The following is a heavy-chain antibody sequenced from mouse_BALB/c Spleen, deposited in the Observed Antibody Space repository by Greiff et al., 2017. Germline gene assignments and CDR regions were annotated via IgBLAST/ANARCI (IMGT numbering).Heavy chain of an antibody. J-gene: IGHJ4*01. D-gene: IGHD2-1*01. CDR1: EYEFPSHD. V-gene: IGHV5-2*01. CDR2: INSDGGST. CDR3: ARWDYGNSGAMDY. Sequence: DVKLQESGGGLVQPGESLKLSCESNEYEFPSHDMSWVRKTPEKRLELVAAINSDGGSTYYPDTMERRFIISRDNTKKTLYLQMSSLRSEDTALYYCARWDYGNSGAMDYWGQGTSVTVSS.